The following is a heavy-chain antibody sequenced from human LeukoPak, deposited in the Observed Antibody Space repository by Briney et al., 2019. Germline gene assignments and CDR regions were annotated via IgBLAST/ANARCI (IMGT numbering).Heavy chain of an antibody. CDR3: ARGSGSYFPFDS. Sequence: PSETLSLTCTVSGGSISSNYWNWIRQPPGKGLEWIGYVYYSGTTNYNPSLKSRVTISVDTSKNQFSLKVTSVTVADTAVYYCARGSGSYFPFDSWGQGTLVTVSS. V-gene: IGHV4-59*01. CDR1: GGSISSNY. CDR2: VYYSGTT. J-gene: IGHJ4*02. D-gene: IGHD6-19*01.